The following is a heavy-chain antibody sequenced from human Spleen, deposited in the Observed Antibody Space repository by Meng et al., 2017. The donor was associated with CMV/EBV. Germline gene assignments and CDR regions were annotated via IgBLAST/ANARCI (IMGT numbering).Heavy chain of an antibody. CDR2: INGDGSDK. CDR3: ARVAPSGRGMDV. Sequence: GESLKISCAASGFTFRNYWMSWVRQAPGKGLEWVANINGDGSDKGYVDSVKGRFTISRDNARNSLFLQMNSLRGEDTAVYYCARVAPSGRGMDVWGQGTTVTVSS. CDR1: GFTFRNYW. J-gene: IGHJ6*02. D-gene: IGHD1-1*01. V-gene: IGHV3-7*04.